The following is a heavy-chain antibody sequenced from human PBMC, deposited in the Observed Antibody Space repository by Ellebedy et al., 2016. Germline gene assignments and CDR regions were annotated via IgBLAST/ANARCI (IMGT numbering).Heavy chain of an antibody. J-gene: IGHJ4*02. Sequence: GESLKISCAASGFTFSSYWMSWVRQAPGKGLEWVANIKQDGSEKYYVDSVKGRFTISRDNAKNSLYLQMNSLRAEDTAVYYCATRKWELDYWGQGTLVTVSS. V-gene: IGHV3-7*01. D-gene: IGHD1-26*01. CDR2: IKQDGSEK. CDR1: GFTFSSYW. CDR3: ATRKWELDY.